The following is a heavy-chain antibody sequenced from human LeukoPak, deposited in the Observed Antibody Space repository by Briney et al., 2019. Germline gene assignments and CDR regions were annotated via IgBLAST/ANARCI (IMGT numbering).Heavy chain of an antibody. CDR3: ARGFVAAAGTGWYFDL. J-gene: IGHJ2*01. CDR2: IYYSGST. CDR1: GGSVNSSSYY. V-gene: IGHV4-61*01. Sequence: SETLSLTCTVSGGSVNSSSYYWNWIRQPPGKGLEWIGYIYYSGSTNYSPSLKSRVTISVDTSKNQFSLNLSSVTAADTAVYYCARGFVAAAGTGWYFDLWGRGTLVTVSS. D-gene: IGHD6-13*01.